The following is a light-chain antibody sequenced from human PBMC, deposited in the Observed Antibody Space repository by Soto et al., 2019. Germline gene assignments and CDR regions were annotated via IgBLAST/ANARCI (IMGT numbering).Light chain of an antibody. CDR1: QSISSSY. Sequence: EIVLTQSPGTLSLSPGEGGTLSGRASQSISSSYLAWYQQKPGQSPRLLFYAASSRATGVPDRFSGSGSGTDFTLTISRLEPEDFAVYYCQLYGGSHMFSFGQGTKLEIK. CDR2: AAS. CDR3: QLYGGSHMFS. V-gene: IGKV3-20*01. J-gene: IGKJ2*01.